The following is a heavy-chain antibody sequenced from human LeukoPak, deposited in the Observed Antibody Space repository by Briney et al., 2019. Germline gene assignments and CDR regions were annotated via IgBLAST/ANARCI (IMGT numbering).Heavy chain of an antibody. J-gene: IGHJ5*02. CDR3: ARALTRYCSSTSRYRGYWFDP. CDR1: GGSFSGYY. D-gene: IGHD2-2*01. Sequence: SETLSLTCAVYGGSFSGYYWSWIRQPPGKGLEWIGEINHSGSTNYNPSLKSRVTISVDTSKNQFSLKLSSVTAADTAVYYCARALTRYCSSTSRYRGYWFDPWGQGTLVTVSS. V-gene: IGHV4-34*01. CDR2: INHSGST.